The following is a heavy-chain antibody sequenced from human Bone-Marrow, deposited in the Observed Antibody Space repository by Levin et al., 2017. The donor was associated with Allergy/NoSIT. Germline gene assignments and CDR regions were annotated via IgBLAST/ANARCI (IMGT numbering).Heavy chain of an antibody. J-gene: IGHJ6*02. CDR1: GFTFDDHA. CDR3: ARDMIAARPYYGMDV. D-gene: IGHD3-22*01. V-gene: IGHV3-9*01. Sequence: GGSLRLSCVVSGFTFDDHAMHWVRQGPGRGLEWVSAITWNSVDVAYADSVKGRFTISRDNAKNSLFLEMKDLRPEDTAVYYCARDMIAARPYYGMDVWGRGTAVTVFS. CDR2: ITWNSVDV.